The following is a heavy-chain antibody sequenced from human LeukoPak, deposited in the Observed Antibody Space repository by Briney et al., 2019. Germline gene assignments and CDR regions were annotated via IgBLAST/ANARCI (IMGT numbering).Heavy chain of an antibody. CDR3: ARVLRYFDWLEGYYMDV. CDR2: ISSSSSTI. V-gene: IGHV3-48*01. J-gene: IGHJ6*03. D-gene: IGHD3-9*01. Sequence: GGSLRLSCADSGFTFSSYSMDWVRQAPGKGLEWVSYISSSSSTIYYADSVKGRFTISRDNAKNSLYLQMNSLRAEDTAVDYCARVLRYFDWLEGYYMDVWGKGTTVTVSS. CDR1: GFTFSSYS.